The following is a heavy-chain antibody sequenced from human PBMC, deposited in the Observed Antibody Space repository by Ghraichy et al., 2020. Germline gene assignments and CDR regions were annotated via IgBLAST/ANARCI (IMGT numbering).Heavy chain of an antibody. CDR2: INSDGSST. Sequence: LSLTCAASGFTFSSYWMHWVRQAPGKGLVWVSRINSDGSSTSYADSVKGRFTISRDNAKNTLYLQMNSLRAEDTAVYYCARDLTTVTSVYYYYGMDVWGQGTTVTVSS. CDR3: ARDLTTVTSVYYYYGMDV. V-gene: IGHV3-74*01. D-gene: IGHD4-17*01. CDR1: GFTFSSYW. J-gene: IGHJ6*02.